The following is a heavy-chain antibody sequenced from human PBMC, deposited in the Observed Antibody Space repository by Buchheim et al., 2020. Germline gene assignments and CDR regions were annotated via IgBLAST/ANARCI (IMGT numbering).Heavy chain of an antibody. V-gene: IGHV4-39*01. CDR1: GGSISSSSYY. Sequence: QLQLQESGPGLVKPSETLSLTCTVSGGSISSSSYYWGWIRQPPGKGLEWIGRIYYSGSTYYNPSLKSRVTISVDTSKNQFSLKLSAVTAADTAVYYCARLARGRLPNYYYYGMDVWGQGTT. CDR3: ARLARGRLPNYYYYGMDV. CDR2: IYYSGST. J-gene: IGHJ6*02. D-gene: IGHD1-26*01.